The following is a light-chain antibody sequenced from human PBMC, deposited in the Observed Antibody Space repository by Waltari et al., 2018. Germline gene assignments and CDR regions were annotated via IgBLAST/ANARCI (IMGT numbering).Light chain of an antibody. CDR1: NIERKS. J-gene: IGLJ3*02. CDR3: QVWDDTTNSGV. V-gene: IGLV3-21*04. CDR2: YGS. Sequence: YVVTQPPSVSVAPGKPATLTCGGENIERKSVHWYQQRPGQAPVLVIFYGSDRPSGIPERFSGSNSGNTATLTISWVEAGDEADYHCQVWDDTTNSGVFGGGTRLTVL.